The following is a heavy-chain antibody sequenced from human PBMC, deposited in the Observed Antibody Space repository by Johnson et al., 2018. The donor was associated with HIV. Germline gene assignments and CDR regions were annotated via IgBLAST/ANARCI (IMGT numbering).Heavy chain of an antibody. CDR3: ARAPEVRGIDAFDI. J-gene: IGHJ3*02. V-gene: IGHV3-66*01. Sequence: VQLVESGGGLVQPGGSLRLSCAASRFTVSGNYMTWVRQAPGKGLEWVSVIYSGGSTYYADSVKGRFTISRDNSKNTVYLQMNSLRAEDTAVYYCARAPEVRGIDAFDIWGQGTMVTVSS. CDR2: IYSGGST. D-gene: IGHD3-10*01. CDR1: RFTVSGNY.